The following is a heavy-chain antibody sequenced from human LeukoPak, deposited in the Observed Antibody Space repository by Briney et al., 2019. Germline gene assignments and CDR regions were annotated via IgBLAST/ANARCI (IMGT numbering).Heavy chain of an antibody. CDR3: ARVGFWSGYYFQH. D-gene: IGHD3-3*01. Sequence: KTSETLSLTCTVSGGSISSYYWSWIRQPPGKGLEWIGYIYYSGSTNYNPSLKSRVTMSVDTSKNQFSLKLSSVTAADTAVYYCARVGFWSGYYFQHWGQGTLVTVSS. CDR2: IYYSGST. CDR1: GGSISSYY. V-gene: IGHV4-59*12. J-gene: IGHJ1*01.